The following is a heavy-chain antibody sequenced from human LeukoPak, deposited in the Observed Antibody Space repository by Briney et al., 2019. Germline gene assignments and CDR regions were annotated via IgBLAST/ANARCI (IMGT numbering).Heavy chain of an antibody. D-gene: IGHD2-8*02. CDR2: ITHTGTRT. V-gene: IGHV3-23*01. CDR1: GFTFNFHA. Sequence: GGSLRLSCTTSGFTFNFHAMTWVRQAPGKGLEWVGTITHTGTRTYHADSVKGRFTISRDNSGGTLFPQMSSLRADDTAVYYCASSRRGYDTGWNYFDYWGQGTLVTVSS. J-gene: IGHJ4*02. CDR3: ASSRRGYDTGWNYFDY.